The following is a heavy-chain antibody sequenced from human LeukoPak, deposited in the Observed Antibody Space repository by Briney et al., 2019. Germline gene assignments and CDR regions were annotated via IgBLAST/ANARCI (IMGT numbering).Heavy chain of an antibody. CDR1: GGSISSSSYY. CDR3: ARADPMGMYAVPAAIGY. V-gene: IGHV4-39*07. CDR2: IYYSGST. D-gene: IGHD2-2*02. Sequence: SQTLSLTCTVSGGSISSSSYYWGWIRQPPGKGLEWIGSIYYSGSTYYNPSLKSRVTISVDTSKNQFSLKLSSVTAADTAVYYCARADPMGMYAVPAAIGYWGQGTLVTVSS. J-gene: IGHJ4*02.